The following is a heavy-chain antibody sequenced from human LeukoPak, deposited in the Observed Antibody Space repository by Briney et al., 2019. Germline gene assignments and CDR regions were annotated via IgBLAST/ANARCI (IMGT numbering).Heavy chain of an antibody. CDR2: LYYSGNT. D-gene: IGHD1-26*01. Sequence: SQTLSLTCTLSAPSISSYYWSWIRHPPRKGREWIGYLYYSGNTNYNPSLKSRVTISVDTSKNQFSLKLSSVTAADTAVYYCARHGAFYYFDYWGQGTLVTVSS. CDR1: APSISSYY. J-gene: IGHJ4*02. V-gene: IGHV4-59*08. CDR3: ARHGAFYYFDY.